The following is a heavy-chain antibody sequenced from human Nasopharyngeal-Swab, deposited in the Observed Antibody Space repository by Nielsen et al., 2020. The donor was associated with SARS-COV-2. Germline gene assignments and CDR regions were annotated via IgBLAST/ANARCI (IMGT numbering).Heavy chain of an antibody. Sequence: SLPISWAASGFIFGCYGMHWVRPALGKGLELAAVISYDGSNKYYADSLKGRFTISKDNSKNTLYLQMNSLRAEDTAVYYCPKVPGSSWVDAFDIWGQGTKVTVSS. V-gene: IGHV3-30*18. J-gene: IGHJ3*02. CDR2: ISYDGSNK. CDR1: GFIFGCYG. D-gene: IGHD6-13*01. CDR3: PKVPGSSWVDAFDI.